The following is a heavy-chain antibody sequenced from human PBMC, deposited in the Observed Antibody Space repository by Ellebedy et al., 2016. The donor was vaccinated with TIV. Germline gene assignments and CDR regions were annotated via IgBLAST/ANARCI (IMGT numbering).Heavy chain of an antibody. V-gene: IGHV4-61*01. J-gene: IGHJ6*02. Sequence: SETLSLTXTVSGGSVSSGSYYWSWIRQPPGKGLEWIGYIYYSGSTNYNPSLKSRVTISVDTSKNQFSLKLSSVTAADTAVYYCARDYGNNGSYYYYGMDVWGQGTTVTVSS. CDR1: GGSVSSGSYY. CDR2: IYYSGST. D-gene: IGHD1-26*01. CDR3: ARDYGNNGSYYYYGMDV.